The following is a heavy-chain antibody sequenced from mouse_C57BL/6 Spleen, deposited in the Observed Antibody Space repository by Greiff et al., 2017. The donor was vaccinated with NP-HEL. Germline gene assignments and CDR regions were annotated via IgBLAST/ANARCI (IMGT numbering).Heavy chain of an antibody. CDR2: ISYDGSN. CDR3: ASAIAEGYFDV. CDR1: GYSITSGYY. V-gene: IGHV3-6*01. Sequence: ESGPGLVKPSQSLSLTCSVTGYSITSGYYWNWIRQFPGNKLEWMGYISYDGSNNYNPSLKNRISITRDTSKNQFFLKLNSVTTEDTATYYCASAIAEGYFDVWGTGTTVTVSS. J-gene: IGHJ1*03.